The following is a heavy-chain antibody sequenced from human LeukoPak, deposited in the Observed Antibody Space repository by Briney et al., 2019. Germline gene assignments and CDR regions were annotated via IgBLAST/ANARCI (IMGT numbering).Heavy chain of an antibody. CDR3: AKDGVYYDSSGYIGNAFDI. V-gene: IGHV3-9*01. Sequence: PGGSLRLSCAASGFIFNDYAMHWVRQAPGKGLEWVSGINWNSNSIGYADSVKGRFTISRDNSKNTLYLQMNSLRAEDTAVYYCAKDGVYYDSSGYIGNAFDIWGQGTMVTVSS. CDR2: INWNSNSI. CDR1: GFIFNDYA. J-gene: IGHJ3*02. D-gene: IGHD3-22*01.